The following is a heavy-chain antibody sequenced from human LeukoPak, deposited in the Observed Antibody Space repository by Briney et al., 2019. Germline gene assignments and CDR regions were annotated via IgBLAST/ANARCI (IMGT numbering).Heavy chain of an antibody. Sequence: SETLSLTCTVSGGSISSSSYYWGWIRQPPGKGLEWIGSIYYSGSTYYNPSLKSRVTISVDTSKNQFSLKLSSVTAADTAVYYCTRSDGYGLVGIWGQGTMVTVSS. CDR1: GGSISSSSYY. V-gene: IGHV4-39*07. D-gene: IGHD3-10*01. J-gene: IGHJ3*01. CDR2: IYYSGST. CDR3: TRSDGYGLVGI.